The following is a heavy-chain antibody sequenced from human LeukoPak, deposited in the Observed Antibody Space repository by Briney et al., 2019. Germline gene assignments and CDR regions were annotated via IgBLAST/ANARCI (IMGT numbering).Heavy chain of an antibody. Sequence: GGSLSLSCAASGFTFNNYAMSWVREAPGKGREWVAVILTSGGRTYYADSVKGRFTISRDNSKNTMYVQMNSLRAEDTAVYYCAREAFYSSGWFSLFGFWGQGTLVTVSS. CDR2: ILTSGGRT. CDR1: GFTFNNYA. CDR3: AREAFYSSGWFSLFGF. V-gene: IGHV3-23*01. D-gene: IGHD6-19*01. J-gene: IGHJ4*02.